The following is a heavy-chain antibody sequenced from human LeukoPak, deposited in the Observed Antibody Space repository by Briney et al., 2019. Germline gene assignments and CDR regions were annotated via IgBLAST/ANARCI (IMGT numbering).Heavy chain of an antibody. CDR3: ARHSYDSSGYLTHDAFDI. D-gene: IGHD3-22*01. CDR2: VYYKGDT. J-gene: IGHJ3*02. CDR1: GGSTTGYF. Sequence: SETLSLTCSVSGGSTTGYFWTWIWQPPGKGPEWIGYVYYKGDTSYSPSLDSRVSISVDTSKKQFSLKLNSVTAADTAVYYCARHSYDSSGYLTHDAFDIWGQGTMVTVTS. V-gene: IGHV4-59*08.